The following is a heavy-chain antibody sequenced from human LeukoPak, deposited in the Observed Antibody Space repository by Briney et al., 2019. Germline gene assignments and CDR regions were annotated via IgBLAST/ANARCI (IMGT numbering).Heavy chain of an antibody. CDR2: IIPIFGTA. J-gene: IGHJ4*02. V-gene: IGHV1-69*05. CDR1: GGTFSSYA. Sequence: SVKVSCKASGGTFSSYAISWVRQAPGQGLEWMGRIIPIFGTANYAQKFQGRVTITTDESTSTAYMELSSLRSEDTAVCYCARDTNVEGDYWGQGTLVTVSS. CDR3: ARDTNVEGDY. D-gene: IGHD2-8*01.